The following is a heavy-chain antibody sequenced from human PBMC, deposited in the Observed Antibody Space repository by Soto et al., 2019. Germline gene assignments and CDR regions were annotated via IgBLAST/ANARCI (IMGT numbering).Heavy chain of an antibody. V-gene: IGHV3-74*01. CDR3: ARPNREAAFDI. D-gene: IGHD1-26*01. CDR2: IYTDGSST. CDR1: GFTFSSYW. J-gene: IGHJ3*02. Sequence: EVQRVESGGGLVQPGGSLRLSCAASGFTFSSYWTHWVRQAPGKGLEWVSRIYTDGSSTNYADSVKGRFTISRDNAKNTLYLQMNSLRAEDTAVYYCARPNREAAFDIWGHGTMVSVSS.